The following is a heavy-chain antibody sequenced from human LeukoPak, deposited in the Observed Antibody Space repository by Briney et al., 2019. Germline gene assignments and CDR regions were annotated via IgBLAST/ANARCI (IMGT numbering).Heavy chain of an antibody. CDR1: GGSISSFY. V-gene: IGHV4-4*09. Sequence: SETLSLTCSVSGGSISSFYWNWIRQPPGKGLEWIGDIYSSGNTNYSPSLQSRVTISVDTSKNQFSLQLSSVTAADTAVYYCARVVRGGVFDHWGQGALATVSS. D-gene: IGHD3-10*02. CDR2: IYSSGNT. J-gene: IGHJ4*02. CDR3: ARVVRGGVFDH.